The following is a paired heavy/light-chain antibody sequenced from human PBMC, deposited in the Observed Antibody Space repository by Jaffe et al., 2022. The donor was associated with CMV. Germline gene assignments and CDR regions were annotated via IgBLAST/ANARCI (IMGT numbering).Light chain of an antibody. CDR1: QSVSSSH. V-gene: IGKV3-20*01. J-gene: IGKJ1*01. CDR3: QHYGSSPRT. Sequence: EIVLTQSPGTLSLSSGERATLSCRASQSVSSSHLAWYQQKPGQSPRLLIYGASSRATGIPDRFSGSGSGTDFTLTISRLEPEDFAVYYCQHYGSSPRTFGQGTKVEIK. CDR2: GAS.
Heavy chain of an antibody. J-gene: IGHJ6*03. CDR2: LSGNGAVT. D-gene: IGHD6-6*01. CDR1: GFTFSDYA. Sequence: EVQLVESGGGLLQPGGSLRLSCAASGFTFSDYAMSWVRQAPGTGLEWVSSLSGNGAVTYYADSVKGRFTISRDNSRGTLYLQMNSLRADDTAVYYCAKEGRAARPLFFRLSADYHYMDVWGKGTTVTVSS. V-gene: IGHV3-23*04. CDR3: AKEGRAARPLFFRLSADYHYMDV.